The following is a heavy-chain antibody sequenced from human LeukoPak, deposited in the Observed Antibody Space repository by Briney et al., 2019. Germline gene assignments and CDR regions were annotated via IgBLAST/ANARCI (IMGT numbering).Heavy chain of an antibody. CDR3: ARASGSYSAFDY. J-gene: IGHJ4*02. CDR1: GFTFSSYG. V-gene: IGHV3-30*03. Sequence: GRSLRLSCAASGFTFSSYGMHWVRQAPGKGLEWVAVISYDGSNKYYADSVKGRFTISRDNSKNTLYLQMNSLRAEDTAVYYCARASGSYSAFDYWGQGTLVTVSS. CDR2: ISYDGSNK. D-gene: IGHD1-26*01.